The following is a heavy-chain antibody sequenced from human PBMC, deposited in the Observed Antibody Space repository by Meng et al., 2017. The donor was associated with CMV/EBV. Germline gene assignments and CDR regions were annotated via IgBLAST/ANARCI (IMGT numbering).Heavy chain of an antibody. V-gene: IGHV4-34*01. J-gene: IGHJ4*02. Sequence: CAVYGGSFSGYYWCWIRQPPGKGLEWIGEINHSGSTNYNPSLKSRVTISVDTSKNQFSLKLSSVTAADTAVYYCARYGGNPGGFDYWGQGTLVTVSS. CDR1: GGSFSGYY. CDR3: ARYGGNPGGFDY. D-gene: IGHD4/OR15-4a*01. CDR2: INHSGST.